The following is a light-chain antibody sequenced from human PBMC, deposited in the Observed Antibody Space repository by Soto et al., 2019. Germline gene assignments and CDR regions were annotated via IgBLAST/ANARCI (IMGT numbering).Light chain of an antibody. J-gene: IGKJ1*01. CDR3: MHRIELPVE. CDR1: QSLLYSDDGNTY. Sequence: GKQHSIYYRPSQSLLYSDDGNTYLDWYLQKPGQSPQLLIYTLSYRASGVPDRFCGSGSGTHLTLKISSVVPEDLGFYSCMHRIELPVEFGEGTKVDIK. CDR2: TLS. V-gene: IGKV2-40*01.